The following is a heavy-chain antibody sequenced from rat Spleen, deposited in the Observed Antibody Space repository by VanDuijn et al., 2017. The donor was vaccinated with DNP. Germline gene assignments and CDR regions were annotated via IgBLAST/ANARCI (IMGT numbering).Heavy chain of an antibody. CDR1: GFTFSDYN. Sequence: EVRLVESGGGLVQPGRSLKLSCAASGFTFSDYNMAWVRQAPKRGLEWVTTIHSDGSSTYYRDSVRGRFTFSRDNTENTVYLQMNSLRSEDTATYYCAKDPRDFDYWGQGVMVTVSS. D-gene: IGHD4-3*01. J-gene: IGHJ2*01. V-gene: IGHV5-7*01. CDR2: IHSDGSST. CDR3: AKDPRDFDY.